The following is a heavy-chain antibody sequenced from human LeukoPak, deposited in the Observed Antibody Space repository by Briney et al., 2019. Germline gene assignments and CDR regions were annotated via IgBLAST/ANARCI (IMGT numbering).Heavy chain of an antibody. Sequence: SVKVSCKTSGGTFTSYAITWVRQAPGQGLEWMGKIIPISGTTNYAQKFQGRVTFTADGSTSTAYMELSSLRSEDTALYYCARKLRLGGNWFDPWGQGTLVTVSS. CDR3: ARKLRLGGNWFDP. V-gene: IGHV1-69*13. J-gene: IGHJ5*02. CDR2: IIPISGTT. CDR1: GGTFTSYA. D-gene: IGHD1-26*01.